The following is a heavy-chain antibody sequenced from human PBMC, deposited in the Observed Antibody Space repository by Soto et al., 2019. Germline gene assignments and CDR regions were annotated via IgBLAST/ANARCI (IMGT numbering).Heavy chain of an antibody. J-gene: IGHJ4*02. CDR2: IYYSGST. V-gene: IGHV4-59*08. D-gene: IGHD3-22*01. CDR3: ARLGAHYYDSSGYQAPFDY. CDR1: GGSISSYY. Sequence: PSETLSLTCTVSGGSISSYYWSWIRQPPGKGLELIGYIYYSGSTNYNPSLKSRVTISVDTSKNQFSLKLSSVTAADTAVYYCARLGAHYYDSSGYQAPFDYWGQGTLVTVSS.